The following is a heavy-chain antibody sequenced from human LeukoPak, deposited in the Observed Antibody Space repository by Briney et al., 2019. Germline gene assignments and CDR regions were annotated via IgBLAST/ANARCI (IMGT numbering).Heavy chain of an antibody. D-gene: IGHD3-3*01. V-gene: IGHV1-24*01. CDR1: GYTLTELS. Sequence: ASVTVSCKVSGYTLTELSMHWVRQAPGKGLEWMGGFHPEDGETIYAQKFQGRVTMTEDTSTDTAYMELSSLRSEDTAVYYCAATTYYYFWSGYYGMDVWGQGTTVTVSS. CDR2: FHPEDGET. CDR3: AATTYYYFWSGYYGMDV. J-gene: IGHJ6*02.